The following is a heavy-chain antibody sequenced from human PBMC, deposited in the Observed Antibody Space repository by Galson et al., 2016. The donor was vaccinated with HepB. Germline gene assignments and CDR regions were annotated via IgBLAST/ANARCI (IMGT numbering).Heavy chain of an antibody. CDR2: ILSDGRRK. V-gene: IGHV3-30*09. J-gene: IGHJ5*02. CDR3: VRGQVEYYGDPPWT. D-gene: IGHD4-17*01. Sequence: SLRLSCAASGFTFSTHVMHWLRQAPGKGLEWVALILSDGRRKYYADSVEGRFVISRDNSKNTLYLRMNIQSPEDTAVYYCVRGQVEYYGDPPWTWGQGTLVTVSS. CDR1: GFTFSTHV.